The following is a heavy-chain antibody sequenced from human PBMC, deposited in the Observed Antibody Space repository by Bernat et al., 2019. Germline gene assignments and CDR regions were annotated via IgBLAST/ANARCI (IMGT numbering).Heavy chain of an antibody. CDR1: GFAFGSYA. CDR2: MSGSGRST. V-gene: IGHV3-23*01. CDR3: AIGGVGHSYDYWFDP. D-gene: IGHD5-18*01. Sequence: EGQLLESGGGLVQPGGSLRLSCAASGFAFGSYAMTWVRQAPRKGLEWVSAMSGSGRSTFYADSVTGRFTISRDNSKNTLSLQMDSLRVEDTAVYYCAIGGVGHSYDYWFDPWDQGTLVTVSS. J-gene: IGHJ5*02.